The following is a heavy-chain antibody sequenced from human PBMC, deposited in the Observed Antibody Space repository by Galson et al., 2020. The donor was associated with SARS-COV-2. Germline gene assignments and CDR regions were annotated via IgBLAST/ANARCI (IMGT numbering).Heavy chain of an antibody. D-gene: IGHD6-19*01. CDR2: IYYSGST. Sequence: SETLSLTCTVSGGSISSSSYYWGWIRQPPGKGLEWIGSIYYSGSTYYNPSLKSRVTISVDTSKNQFSLKLSSVTAADTAVYYCARDPLYSSGWPTLGFFDYWGQGTLVTVSS. CDR3: ARDPLYSSGWPTLGFFDY. V-gene: IGHV4-39*07. J-gene: IGHJ4*02. CDR1: GGSISSSSYY.